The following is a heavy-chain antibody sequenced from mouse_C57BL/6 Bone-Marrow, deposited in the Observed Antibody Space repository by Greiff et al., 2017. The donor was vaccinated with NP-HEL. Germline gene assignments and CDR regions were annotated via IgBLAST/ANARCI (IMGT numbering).Heavy chain of an antibody. Sequence: EVKLEESGAELVRPGASVKLSCTASGFNIKDDYMHWVKQRPEQGLGWVGWIDPGNGDTEYASKFQGKATITADTSSNTAYLQLSSLTSEDTAVYYCTTGTAQALFDYWGQGTTLTVSS. CDR2: IDPGNGDT. CDR3: TTGTAQALFDY. V-gene: IGHV14-4*01. CDR1: GFNIKDDY. J-gene: IGHJ2*01. D-gene: IGHD3-2*02.